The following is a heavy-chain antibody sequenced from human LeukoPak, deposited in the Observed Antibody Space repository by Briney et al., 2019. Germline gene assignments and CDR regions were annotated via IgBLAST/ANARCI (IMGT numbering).Heavy chain of an antibody. CDR2: IRSKANSYAT. CDR1: GFTFGGSA. V-gene: IGHV3-73*01. CDR3: TRPHIVVEPDY. D-gene: IGHD2-21*01. Sequence: SGGSLRLSXAASGFTFGGSAMHWVRQASGKGLEWVGRIRSKANSYATAYAASVKGRFTISRDDSKNTAYLQMNSLKTEDTAVYYCTRPHIVVEPDYWGQGTLVTVSS. J-gene: IGHJ4*02.